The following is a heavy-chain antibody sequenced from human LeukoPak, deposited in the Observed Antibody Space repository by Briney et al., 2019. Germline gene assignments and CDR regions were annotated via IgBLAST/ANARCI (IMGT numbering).Heavy chain of an antibody. J-gene: IGHJ6*02. CDR1: GYTFTSYG. Sequence: ASVKVSCKASGYTFTSYGISWVRQAPGQGLEWVGWISAYNGNTNYAQKLQGRVTMTTDTSTSTAYMELRSLRSDDTAVYYCARAFLRIGASYYYYGMDVWGQGTTVTVSS. D-gene: IGHD3-3*01. CDR2: ISAYNGNT. V-gene: IGHV1-18*01. CDR3: ARAFLRIGASYYYYGMDV.